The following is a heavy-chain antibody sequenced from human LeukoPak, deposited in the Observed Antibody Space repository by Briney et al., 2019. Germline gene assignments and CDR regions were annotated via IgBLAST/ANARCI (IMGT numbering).Heavy chain of an antibody. CDR1: GFTFSSYA. V-gene: IGHV3-23*01. CDR2: ISGSGGST. D-gene: IGHD5-24*01. CDR3: ASRRDGYKWDLFDY. Sequence: GGSLRLSCAASGFTFSSYAMSWVRQAPGKGLEWVSAISGSGGSTYYADSVKGRFTTSRDNSKNTLYLQMNSLRAEDTAVYYCASRRDGYKWDLFDYWGQGTLVTVSS. J-gene: IGHJ4*02.